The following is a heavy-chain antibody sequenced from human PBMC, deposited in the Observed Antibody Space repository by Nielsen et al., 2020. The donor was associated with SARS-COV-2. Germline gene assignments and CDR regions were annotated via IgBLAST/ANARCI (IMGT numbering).Heavy chain of an antibody. V-gene: IGHV3-9*01. CDR1: GFTFDDYA. CDR3: ARGRSRHAYYYYGMDV. Sequence: GGSLRLSCAASGFTFDDYAMHWVRQAPGKGLEWVSGISWNSGSIGYADSVKGRFTISRDNSKNTLYLQMNSLRAEDTAVYYCARGRSRHAYYYYGMDVWGQGTTVTVSS. J-gene: IGHJ6*02. CDR2: ISWNSGSI.